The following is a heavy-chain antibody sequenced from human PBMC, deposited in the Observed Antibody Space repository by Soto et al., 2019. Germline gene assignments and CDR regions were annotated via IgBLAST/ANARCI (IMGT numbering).Heavy chain of an antibody. CDR3: ARDLGSSWYPEYFQH. CDR1: GFTFSSYS. Sequence: GGSLRLSCADSGFTFSSYSMNWVRQAPGKGLEWVSYVTSSSSTIYYADSVKGRFTISRDNAKNSLYLQMNSLRAEDTAVYYCARDLGSSWYPEYFQHWGQGTLVTVSS. V-gene: IGHV3-48*01. J-gene: IGHJ1*01. D-gene: IGHD6-13*01. CDR2: VTSSSSTI.